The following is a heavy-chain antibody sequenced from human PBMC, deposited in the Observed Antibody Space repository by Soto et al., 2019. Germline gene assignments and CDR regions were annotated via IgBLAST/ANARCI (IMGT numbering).Heavy chain of an antibody. CDR2: IGAHNGNT. D-gene: IGHD1-1*01. Sequence: QVHLVQSGAEVKKPGASVKVSCKRSGYGFTTDGITWVRQAPGQGLEWMAWIGAHNGNTNYAQKLQGRVTVTRDTSTSTAYMELRSLRSDDTAVYYCARGRYGDYWGQGALVTVSS. CDR3: ARGRYGDY. J-gene: IGHJ4*02. V-gene: IGHV1-18*01. CDR1: GYGFTTDG.